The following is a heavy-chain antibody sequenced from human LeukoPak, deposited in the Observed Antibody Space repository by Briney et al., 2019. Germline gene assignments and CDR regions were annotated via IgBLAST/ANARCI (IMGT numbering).Heavy chain of an antibody. Sequence: PGGSLRLSCAASGFTFSSYSMNWVRQAPGKGLEWVSSISSSSSYIYYADSVKGRFTISRDNAKNSLYLQMNSLRAEDTAVYYCARTYYDFWSGPGPGYWGQGTLVTVSS. V-gene: IGHV3-21*01. J-gene: IGHJ4*02. CDR2: ISSSSSYI. CDR3: ARTYYDFWSGPGPGY. CDR1: GFTFSSYS. D-gene: IGHD3-3*01.